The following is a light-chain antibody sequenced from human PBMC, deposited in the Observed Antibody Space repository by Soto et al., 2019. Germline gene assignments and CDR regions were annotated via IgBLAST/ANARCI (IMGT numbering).Light chain of an antibody. CDR3: QQYSDWPPT. J-gene: IGKJ4*01. Sequence: EIVMTQSPATLSVSPGERVTLSCRASQSISTNLAWYQQKPGQAPRFLIYGASTRAAGIPARFSGSGSGTEFTLTISSLQSEDPAVYFCQQYSDWPPTFGGGTKVEIK. CDR1: QSISTN. V-gene: IGKV3D-15*01. CDR2: GAS.